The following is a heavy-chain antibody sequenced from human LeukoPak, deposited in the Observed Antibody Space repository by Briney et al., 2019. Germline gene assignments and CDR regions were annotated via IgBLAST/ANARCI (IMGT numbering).Heavy chain of an antibody. V-gene: IGHV1-18*01. CDR1: GYPFTSFG. J-gene: IGHJ4*02. CDR3: ARDGGRLQAPESPINDY. CDR2: ISGYNDDT. D-gene: IGHD1-14*01. Sequence: ASVKVSCTASGYPFTSFGIAWVRQAPGQGLEWMGWISGYNDDTECAQKFQGRVTLSTDKSTSTASMELRSLRSDDTAVYFCARDGGRLQAPESPINDYWGQGTLVTVSS.